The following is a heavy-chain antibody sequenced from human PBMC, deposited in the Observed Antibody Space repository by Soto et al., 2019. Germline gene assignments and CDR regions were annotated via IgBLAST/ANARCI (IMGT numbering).Heavy chain of an antibody. D-gene: IGHD3-10*01. J-gene: IGHJ4*02. V-gene: IGHV3-23*01. CDR3: VTAVRTRLDN. CDR2: IRQSGDRS. Sequence: GGSLRLSCAASGFIFSNFAMYWVRRAPGKGLEWVSSIRQSGDRSSYADSAKGRFTISRDNSKNTLYLQMNGLRLDDTAVYYCVTAVRTRLDNCGPGTLVTVSS. CDR1: GFIFSNFA.